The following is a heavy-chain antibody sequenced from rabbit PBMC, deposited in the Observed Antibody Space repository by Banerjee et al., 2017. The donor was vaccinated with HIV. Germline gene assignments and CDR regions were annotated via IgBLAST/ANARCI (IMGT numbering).Heavy chain of an antibody. CDR2: IDGGSSGNT. J-gene: IGHJ4*01. Sequence: QEQLVESGGGLVQPEGSLTLTCKASGFTFSSYWICWVRQAPGKGPEWIACIDGGSSGNTHYASWAKGRFTTSKTSTTVTLQMTSLTAADTATYFCARGRYCCTGGSPYNLWGQGTLVTVS. D-gene: IGHD8-1*01. CDR3: ARGRYCCTGGSPYNL. V-gene: IGHV1S45*01. CDR1: GFTFSSYW.